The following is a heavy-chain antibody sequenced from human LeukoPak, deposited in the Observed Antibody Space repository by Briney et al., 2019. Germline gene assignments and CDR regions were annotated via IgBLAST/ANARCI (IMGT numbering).Heavy chain of an antibody. V-gene: IGHV3-30*03. CDR2: ISYDGSNK. D-gene: IGHD3-22*01. CDR3: ARVGHDSSGYVPHMDV. CDR1: GFTFSSYG. J-gene: IGHJ6*03. Sequence: PGGSLRLSCAASGFTFSSYGMHWVRQAPGKGLEWVAVISYDGSNKYYSDSVKGRFTISRDNAKNSLYLQMNSLRAEDTAVYYCARVGHDSSGYVPHMDVWGKGTTVTVSS.